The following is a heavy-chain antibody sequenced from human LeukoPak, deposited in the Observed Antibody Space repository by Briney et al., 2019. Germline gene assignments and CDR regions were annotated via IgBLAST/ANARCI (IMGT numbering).Heavy chain of an antibody. CDR1: VFTFSSYS. D-gene: IGHD2-15*01. CDR2: ISGSGGST. CDR3: AKGPVVTFDI. J-gene: IGHJ3*02. V-gene: IGHV3-23*01. Sequence: PGGSLRLSCAASVFTFSSYSMNRGRQAPGKGLGWGSGISGSGGSTYYADSVKVRFTISRDNSKKTLYLQMNSLRAEDTAVYYCAKGPVVTFDIWGQGTMVTVSS.